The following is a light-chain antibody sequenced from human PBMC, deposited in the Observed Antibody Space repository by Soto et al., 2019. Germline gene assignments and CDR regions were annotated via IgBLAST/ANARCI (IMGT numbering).Light chain of an antibody. J-gene: IGKJ5*01. CDR2: GAS. CDR1: QSVSRR. V-gene: IGKV3-20*01. Sequence: VLTQSTDTLSLSPGGRATLSCRASQSVSRRLAWYQQRPGQSPRLLISGASMRASGVPVRFIGSGSGTDFTLTITRLEPEDFAVYYCQQYGGSPITFGLGTRLEI. CDR3: QQYGGSPIT.